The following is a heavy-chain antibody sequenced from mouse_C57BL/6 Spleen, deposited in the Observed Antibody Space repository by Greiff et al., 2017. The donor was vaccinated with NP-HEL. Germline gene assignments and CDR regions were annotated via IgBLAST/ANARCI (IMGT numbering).Heavy chain of an antibody. CDR1: GFTFSDYG. J-gene: IGHJ2*01. CDR2: ISSGSSTI. Sequence: EVKLMESGGGLVKPGGSLKLSCAASGFTFSDYGMHWVRQAPEKGLEWVAYISSGSSTIYYADTVKGRFTISRDNAKNTLFLQMTSLRSEDTAMYYCARNLYGYFDYWGQGTTLTVSS. CDR3: ARNLYGYFDY. D-gene: IGHD1-1*02. V-gene: IGHV5-17*01.